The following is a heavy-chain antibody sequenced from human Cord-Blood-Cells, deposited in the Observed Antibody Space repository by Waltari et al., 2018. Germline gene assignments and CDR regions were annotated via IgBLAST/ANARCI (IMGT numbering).Heavy chain of an antibody. Sequence: QVQLVQSGAEVKKPGSSVKVSCKASGGTLSSYAISWLRQAPGQGLEWMGGFSPILGTANHAQRFQGRVAITADESTSTAYMELSSLRSEDTAVYYCARGTGCGGDCSFAFDIWGQGTMVTVSS. CDR3: ARGTGCGGDCSFAFDI. V-gene: IGHV1-69*01. CDR2: FSPILGTA. D-gene: IGHD2-21*02. CDR1: GGTLSSYA. J-gene: IGHJ3*02.